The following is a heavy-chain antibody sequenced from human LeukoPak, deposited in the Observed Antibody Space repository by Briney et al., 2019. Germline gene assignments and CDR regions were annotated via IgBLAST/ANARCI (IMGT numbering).Heavy chain of an antibody. V-gene: IGHV1-69*01. CDR1: GGTFSSYA. D-gene: IGHD3-22*01. J-gene: IGHJ3*02. Sequence: SVKVSCKASGGTFSSYAISWVRQAPGQGLEWMGGIIPIFGTANYAQKFQGRVTITADESTSTAYMELSSLRSEDTAVYYCARDKGEYYYDISGYRDAFDIWGQGTMVTVSS. CDR2: IIPIFGTA. CDR3: ARDKGEYYYDISGYRDAFDI.